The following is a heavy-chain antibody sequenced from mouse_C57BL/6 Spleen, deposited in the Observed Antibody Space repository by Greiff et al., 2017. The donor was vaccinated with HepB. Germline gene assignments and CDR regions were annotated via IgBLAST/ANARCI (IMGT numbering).Heavy chain of an antibody. CDR2: IDPANGNT. D-gene: IGHD1-1*01. J-gene: IGHJ3*01. V-gene: IGHV14-3*01. CDR3: ARTTVVATYWFAY. Sequence: EVQLQQSVAELVRPGASVKLSCTASGFNIKNPYMHWVKQRPEQGLEWIGRIDPANGNTKYAPKFQGKATITAETSSNTAYLQLSSLTSEDTAIYYCARTTVVATYWFAYWGQGTLVTVSA. CDR1: GFNIKNPY.